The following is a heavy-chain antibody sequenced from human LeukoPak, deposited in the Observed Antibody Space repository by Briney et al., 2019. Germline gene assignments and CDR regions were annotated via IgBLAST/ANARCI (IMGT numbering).Heavy chain of an antibody. Sequence: GGSLRLSCAASGFTFDDYGMSWVRQAPGKGLEWVSGINWNGGSTGYADSVKGRFTISRDNAKNSLYLQMNSLRAEDTALYHCGRIGDSSGWYSSDYWGQGTLVTVSS. CDR3: GRIGDSSGWYSSDY. CDR2: INWNGGST. J-gene: IGHJ4*02. CDR1: GFTFDDYG. D-gene: IGHD6-19*01. V-gene: IGHV3-20*01.